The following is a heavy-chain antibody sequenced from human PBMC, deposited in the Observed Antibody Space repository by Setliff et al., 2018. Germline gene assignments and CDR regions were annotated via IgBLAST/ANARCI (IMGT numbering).Heavy chain of an antibody. J-gene: IGHJ3*01. CDR3: AREVGTSTSSDAFDV. Sequence: SETLSLTCTVSGDSISSGDYFWSWIRQPPGKGLEWIAYIYHSGSAYYNQSLKSRVTMSVDTSKNQFSLHLTSVTAADTAVYYCAREVGTSTSSDAFDVWGQGMMVTVSS. V-gene: IGHV4-30-4*08. D-gene: IGHD1-26*01. CDR2: IYHSGSA. CDR1: GDSISSGDYF.